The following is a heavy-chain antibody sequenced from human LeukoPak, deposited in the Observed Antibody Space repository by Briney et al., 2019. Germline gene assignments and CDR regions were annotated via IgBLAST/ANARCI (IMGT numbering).Heavy chain of an antibody. CDR3: AHNSHCSSTSCYGITQFDP. J-gene: IGHJ5*02. CDR1: GYTLTELS. CDR2: FEPEDGET. Sequence: ASVKVSCKVSGYTLTELSMHWVRQAPGKGLEWMGGFEPEDGETIYAQKFQGRVTMTEDTSTDTAYMELSSLRSEDTAVYYCAHNSHCSSTSCYGITQFDPWGQGTLVTVSS. V-gene: IGHV1-24*01. D-gene: IGHD2-2*01.